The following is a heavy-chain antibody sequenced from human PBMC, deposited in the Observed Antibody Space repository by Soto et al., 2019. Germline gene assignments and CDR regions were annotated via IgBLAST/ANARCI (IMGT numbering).Heavy chain of an antibody. CDR3: ARQGFGQLHGLVDV. CDR1: GGSITSHY. D-gene: IGHD3-10*01. CDR2: IHHSGST. Sequence: SETLSLTCTVSGGSITSHYCSWFRQPPGKGLEWIGYIHHSGSTSYNPSLKSRVTMSVDTSKNQFSLKVNSVTAADTALYYCARQGFGQLHGLVDVWGPGTTVTVSS. V-gene: IGHV4-59*08. J-gene: IGHJ6*02.